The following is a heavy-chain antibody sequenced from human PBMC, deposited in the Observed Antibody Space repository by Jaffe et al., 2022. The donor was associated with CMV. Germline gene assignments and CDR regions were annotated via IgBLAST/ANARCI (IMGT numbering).Heavy chain of an antibody. CDR1: GFTVSSNY. D-gene: IGHD2-2*01. J-gene: IGHJ6*02. V-gene: IGHV3-53*01. CDR2: IYSGGST. Sequence: EVQLVESGGGLIQPGGSLRLSCAASGFTVSSNYMSWVRQAPGKGLEWVSVIYSGGSTYYADSVKGRFTISRDNSKNTLYLQMNSLRAEDTAVYYCARDRGSTSCCGSYGMDVWGQGTTVTVSS. CDR3: ARDRGSTSCCGSYGMDV.